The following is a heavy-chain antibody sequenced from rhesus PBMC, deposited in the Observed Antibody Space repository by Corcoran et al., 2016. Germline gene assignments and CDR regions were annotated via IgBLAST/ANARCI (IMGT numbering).Heavy chain of an antibody. CDR1: GGSISSNY. D-gene: IGHD3-16*01. Sequence: QVQLQESGPGLVKPSETLSLTCAVSGGSISSNYWSWIRQPPGKGLEWIGRIYGSGWSTEYNPSLKSRVTISTDTSKNQFSRKLSSVTAADTAVYYCARQKGGSPFDYWGQGVLVTVSS. CDR3: ARQKGGSPFDY. CDR2: IYGSGWST. J-gene: IGHJ4*01. V-gene: IGHV4-160*01.